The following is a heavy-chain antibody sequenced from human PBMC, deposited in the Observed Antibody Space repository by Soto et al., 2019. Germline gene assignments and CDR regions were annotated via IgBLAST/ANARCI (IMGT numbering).Heavy chain of an antibody. CDR2: MNPNSGNT. CDR3: ARFDTVPAASKVDY. CDR1: GYTFTSYD. V-gene: IGHV1-8*01. J-gene: IGHJ4*02. D-gene: IGHD2-2*01. Sequence: ASVKVSCKASGYTFTSYDINWVRQATGQGLEWMGWMNPNSGNTGYAQKFQGRVTMTRNTSISTAYMELSSLRSEDTAVYYCARFDTVPAASKVDYWGQGTLVTVSS.